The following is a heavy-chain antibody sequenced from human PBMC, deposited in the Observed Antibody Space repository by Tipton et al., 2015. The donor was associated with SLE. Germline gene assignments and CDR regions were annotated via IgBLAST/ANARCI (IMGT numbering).Heavy chain of an antibody. CDR1: GFNFGDYD. CDR2: MYTGGTT. J-gene: IGHJ5*02. CDR3: ARDRSGYDYNWFDV. V-gene: IGHV3-53*04. Sequence: QLVQSGGGLVQPGGSLRLSCAVSGFNFGDYDMSWVRQAPGKGLEWVSVMYTGGTTYYADSVRGRFTISRDYSKNTLYLQMNSLRVDDTAVYYCARDRSGYDYNWFDVWGQGTLVTVSS. D-gene: IGHD5-12*01.